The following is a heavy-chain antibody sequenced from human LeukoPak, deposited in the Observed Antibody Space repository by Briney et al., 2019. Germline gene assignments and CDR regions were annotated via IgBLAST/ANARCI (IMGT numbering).Heavy chain of an antibody. J-gene: IGHJ4*02. V-gene: IGHV4-59*01. CDR3: ARDAYSSGLAFDY. Sequence: PSETLSLTCTVSGGSISNYYWSWIRQPPGKGLEWIGSIYYSGSTNYNPSLKSRVTISVDTSKNQFSLKLSSVTAADTAVYYCARDAYSSGLAFDYWGQGTLVTVSS. CDR1: GGSISNYY. D-gene: IGHD6-19*01. CDR2: IYYSGST.